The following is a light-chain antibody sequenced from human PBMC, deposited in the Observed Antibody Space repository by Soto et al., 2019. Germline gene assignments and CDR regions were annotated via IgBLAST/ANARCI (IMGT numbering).Light chain of an antibody. V-gene: IGKV3-20*01. J-gene: IGKJ4*01. Sequence: EIVLTQSPGTLTLSPGERATLSCRSSQSLSSNNLAWYQQRPGQAPRLLIYAAASRAAGVPDRFSGSGSGTDFTLTITRLGPEDFAVYFCQQYDTSPPTFGGGTKVDIK. CDR2: AAA. CDR1: QSLSSNN. CDR3: QQYDTSPPT.